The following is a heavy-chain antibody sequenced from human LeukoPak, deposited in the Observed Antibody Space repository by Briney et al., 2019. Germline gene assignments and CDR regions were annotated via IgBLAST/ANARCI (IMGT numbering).Heavy chain of an antibody. CDR1: GFTFSSYW. CDR2: IKQDGSEK. J-gene: IGHJ3*02. V-gene: IGHV3-7*01. CDR3: ARVCSGGSCYPLGDAFDI. Sequence: GGSLRLSCAASGFTFSSYWMSWVRQAPGKGLEWVANIKQDGSEKYYGDSVKGRFTISRDNAKNSLYLQMNSLRAEDTAVYYCARVCSGGSCYPLGDAFDIWGQGTMVTVSS. D-gene: IGHD2-15*01.